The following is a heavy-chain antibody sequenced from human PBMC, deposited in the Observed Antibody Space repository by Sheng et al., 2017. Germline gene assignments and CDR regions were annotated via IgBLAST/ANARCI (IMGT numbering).Heavy chain of an antibody. CDR2: IYQSGST. CDR3: ARERWFGV. D-gene: IGHD3-10*01. Sequence: QVQLQESGPGLVKPSGTLSLTCAVSGGSVSSSQWWSWARQPPGKGLEWIGEIYQSGSTNYNPSLRSRVTISVDKSKNQFSLQLTSVTAADTAVYYCARERWFGVGGQGTLGHRLL. CDR1: GGSVSSSQW. V-gene: IGHV4-4*02. J-gene: IGHJ4*02.